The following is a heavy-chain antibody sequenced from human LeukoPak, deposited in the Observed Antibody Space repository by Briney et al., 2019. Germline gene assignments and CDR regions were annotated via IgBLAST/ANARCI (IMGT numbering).Heavy chain of an antibody. CDR1: GLTFRNYV. CDR3: ARASRVTFGGVIDN. J-gene: IGHJ4*02. Sequence: PGGSLRLSCTASGLTFRNYVMNWVRQAPGKGLEWVSGISGSGAGTNYADSVKRRLTISRDNSKNTLNLQMNSLRVDDTAVYYCARASRVTFGGVIDNWGQGTLVTVSS. D-gene: IGHD3-16*02. CDR2: ISGSGAGT. V-gene: IGHV3-23*01.